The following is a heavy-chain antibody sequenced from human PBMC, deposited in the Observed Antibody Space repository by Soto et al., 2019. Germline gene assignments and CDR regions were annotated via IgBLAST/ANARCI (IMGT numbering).Heavy chain of an antibody. CDR3: ARSKTIVMPGFDH. CDR1: GYVFTSFA. CDR2: INTGNGDS. D-gene: IGHD2-21*01. Sequence: RASVKVSCKTSGYVFTSFAIHWMRQAPGQGPEWMGWINTGNGDSKYSEKFQDRVTITRDTSATTAYMELSSLRSEDTAVYYCARSKTIVMPGFDHWGQGTLVTAPQ. J-gene: IGHJ4*02. V-gene: IGHV1-3*04.